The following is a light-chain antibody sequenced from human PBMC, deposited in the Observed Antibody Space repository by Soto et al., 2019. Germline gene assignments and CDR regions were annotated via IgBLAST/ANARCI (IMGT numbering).Light chain of an antibody. Sequence: DIQMTQSPSSLSASVGDRVTITCQAGEYISHYLNCSQQKPGKAPKLLIYAASSLQSGVPSRFSGSGSGTDFTLTISSLQPEDFATYYCQQSYSTPLTFGGGTKVDIK. V-gene: IGKV1-39*01. CDR3: QQSYSTPLT. CDR1: EYISHY. J-gene: IGKJ4*01. CDR2: AAS.